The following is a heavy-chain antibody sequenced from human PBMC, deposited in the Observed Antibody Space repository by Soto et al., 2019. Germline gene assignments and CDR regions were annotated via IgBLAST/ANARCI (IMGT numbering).Heavy chain of an antibody. CDR1: GYSFTGYW. D-gene: IGHD6-25*01. Sequence: GESLKISCKGSGYSFTGYWIGWVRQMPGKGLEWMGIIYPGDSDTRYSPSFQGQVTISADKSISTAYLQWSSLKASDTAMYYCARHRRDGYTCPYYFDYWGQGTLVTVSS. J-gene: IGHJ4*02. V-gene: IGHV5-51*01. CDR2: IYPGDSDT. CDR3: ARHRRDGYTCPYYFDY.